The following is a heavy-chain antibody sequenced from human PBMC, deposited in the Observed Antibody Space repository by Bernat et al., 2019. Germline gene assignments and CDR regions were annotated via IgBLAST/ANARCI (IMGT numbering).Heavy chain of an antibody. Sequence: EVQLVESGGGLVQPGGSLRLSCAASGFTFSSYSMNWVRQAPGKGLEWVAYISTSSNTLDYADSVKGRLTVSRDNARNSLFLQMNSLRDEDTAMDYCARLRGYSYGYADFWGQGTLVTVSS. J-gene: IGHJ4*02. CDR3: ARLRGYSYGYADF. V-gene: IGHV3-48*02. CDR2: ISTSSNTL. CDR1: GFTFSSYS. D-gene: IGHD5-18*01.